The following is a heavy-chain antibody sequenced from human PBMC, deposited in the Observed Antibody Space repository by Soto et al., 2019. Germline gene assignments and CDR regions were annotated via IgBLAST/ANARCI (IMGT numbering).Heavy chain of an antibody. CDR2: ISGSGAST. D-gene: IGHD3-22*01. CDR3: AKKDGTDGYYDAFDI. J-gene: IGHJ3*02. Sequence: EVQLFESGGGLVQPGGSLRLSCAVSGFTFSNYAMSWVRQAPGKGLDWVSAISGSGASTYNADSVKGRFTISRDNSKNTLYLQMNSLRAEDTALYYCAKKDGTDGYYDAFDIWGQGTMVTVSS. V-gene: IGHV3-23*01. CDR1: GFTFSNYA.